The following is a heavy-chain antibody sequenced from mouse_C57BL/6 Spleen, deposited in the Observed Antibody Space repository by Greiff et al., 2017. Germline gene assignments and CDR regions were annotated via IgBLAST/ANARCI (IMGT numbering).Heavy chain of an antibody. D-gene: IGHD1-1*01. J-gene: IGHJ2*01. CDR2: IYPGDGDT. Sequence: QVQLQQSGAELVKPGASVKISCKASGYAFSSYWMNWVKQRPGKGLEWIGQIYPGDGDTNYNGKFKGKATLTADKSSSTAYMQLSSLTSEDSAVYFCARSGYCGSSPDYWGQGTTLTVSS. V-gene: IGHV1-80*01. CDR3: ARSGYCGSSPDY. CDR1: GYAFSSYW.